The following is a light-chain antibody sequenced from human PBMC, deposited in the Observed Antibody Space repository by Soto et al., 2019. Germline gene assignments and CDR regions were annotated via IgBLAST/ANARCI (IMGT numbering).Light chain of an antibody. J-gene: IGLJ1*01. CDR1: SSDVGGYNY. Sequence: QSVLAQPASVSGSPGQSITISCTGTSSDVGGYNYVSWYQQHPGKAPKRMIFEVSNRPSGVSNRFSGSKSVITASLTISGLQAEDEADYYCSSYTSSITPYVFGTGTKVTVL. CDR3: SSYTSSITPYV. CDR2: EVS. V-gene: IGLV2-14*01.